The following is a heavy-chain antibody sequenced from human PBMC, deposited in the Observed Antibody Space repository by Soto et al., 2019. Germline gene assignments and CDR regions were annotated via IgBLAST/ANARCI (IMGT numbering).Heavy chain of an antibody. CDR3: ARTVNYYYYMDV. V-gene: IGHV4-30-4*08. CDR1: GGSINGGGYY. D-gene: IGHD3-16*02. J-gene: IGHJ6*03. Sequence: PSETLSLTCTVSGGSINGGGYYWSWIPQPPGKGLEWIGYIYYSGSTNYNPSLKSRVTISVDTSKNQFSLKLSSVTAADTAVYYCARTVNYYYYMDVWGKRTTVTVSS. CDR2: IYYSGST.